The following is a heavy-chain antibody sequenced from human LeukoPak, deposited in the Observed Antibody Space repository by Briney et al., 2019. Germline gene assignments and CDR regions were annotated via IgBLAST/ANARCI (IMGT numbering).Heavy chain of an antibody. V-gene: IGHV4-39*01. CDR1: GGSISSSSYY. J-gene: IGHJ5*02. CDR3: ARGSIRGLTNHNNWFDP. Sequence: SETLSLTCTVSGGSISSSSYYWGWIRQPPGKGLEWIGSIYYSGSTYYNPSLKSRVTISVDTSKNQFSLKLSSVTAADTAVYYCARGSIRGLTNHNNWFDPWGQGTLVTVSS. CDR2: IYYSGST. D-gene: IGHD1-14*01.